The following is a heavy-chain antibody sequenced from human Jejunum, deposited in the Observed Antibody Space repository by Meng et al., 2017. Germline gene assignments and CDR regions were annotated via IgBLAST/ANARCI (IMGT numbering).Heavy chain of an antibody. Sequence: GESLKISCEASGFTFSDSNMAWIRQAPGKGLEWLSYISSSGSVMYYADSVKGRFTISRDNAKDSLYLQMTSLRAADTAVYFCARDAGVTSGGTRFDPWGQETLVTVSS. D-gene: IGHD2-21*02. CDR2: ISSSGSVM. CDR3: ARDAGVTSGGTRFDP. V-gene: IGHV3-11*01. CDR1: GFTFSDSN. J-gene: IGHJ5*02.